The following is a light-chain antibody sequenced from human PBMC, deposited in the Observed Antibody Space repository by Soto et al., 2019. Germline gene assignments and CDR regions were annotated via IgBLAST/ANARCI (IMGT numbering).Light chain of an antibody. CDR2: DAS. Sequence: DIQMTQSPSTLSASVGDRVTITCRASQSIKNWLAWYQQKPGKAPKLLIFDASFLKSGVPSRFSGSGSGTEFTLTISSLQPDDFATYYCQQYDSYSWTFGQGTKVDIK. CDR1: QSIKNW. J-gene: IGKJ1*01. V-gene: IGKV1-5*01. CDR3: QQYDSYSWT.